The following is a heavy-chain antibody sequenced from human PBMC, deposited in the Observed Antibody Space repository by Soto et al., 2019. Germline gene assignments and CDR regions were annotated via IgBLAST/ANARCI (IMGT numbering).Heavy chain of an antibody. D-gene: IGHD1-26*01. V-gene: IGHV1-3*01. CDR2: INAGNGNT. CDR3: ARGGSLYWYFDL. J-gene: IGHJ2*01. CDR1: GYTFTSYA. Sequence: QVQLVQSGAEVKKPGASVKVSCKASGYTFTSYAMHWVRQAPGQRLEWMGWINAGNGNTKYSQKFQGRVTITRDTPAGTAYMELSSLRSEDPAVYYCARGGSLYWYFDLWGRGPLVTVSS.